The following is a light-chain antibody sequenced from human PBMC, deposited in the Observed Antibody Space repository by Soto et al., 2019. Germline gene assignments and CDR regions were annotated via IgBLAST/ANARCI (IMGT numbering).Light chain of an antibody. Sequence: QSALTQPPSASGSPGQSVTISCTGTSSDVGAYNYVSWYQQYPGKAPKLMIYEVSKRPSGVPVRFSGSKSGKTASLTVSGLQPEDEADYYCTSYAGSNIWVFGGGTKVTVL. J-gene: IGLJ3*02. V-gene: IGLV2-8*01. CDR2: EVS. CDR1: SSDVGAYNY. CDR3: TSYAGSNIWV.